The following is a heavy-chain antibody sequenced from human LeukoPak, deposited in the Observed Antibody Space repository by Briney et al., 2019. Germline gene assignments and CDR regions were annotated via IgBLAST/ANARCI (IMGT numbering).Heavy chain of an antibody. J-gene: IGHJ4*02. CDR2: ISGRSGNT. D-gene: IGHD3-9*01. V-gene: IGHV3-23*01. CDR3: AKWGDYDVLTGYYVSDF. CDR1: GFIFSNYA. Sequence: GASLRLSCAASGFIFSNYAMYWVRQAPGKGLEWVSAISGRSGNTYYADSVKGRFTLSRDSSKNTLYLQINSLRADDTAVYYCAKWGDYDVLTGYYVSDFWGQGTLVTVSS.